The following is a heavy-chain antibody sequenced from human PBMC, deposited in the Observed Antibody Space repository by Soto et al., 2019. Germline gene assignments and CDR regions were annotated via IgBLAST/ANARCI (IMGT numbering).Heavy chain of an antibody. CDR2: IWYDGSNK. CDR3: ARDSRYYDFWSGYYDNWFDP. Sequence: GGSLRLSCAASGFTFSSYGMHWVRQAPGKGLEWVAVIWYDGSNKYYADSVKGQFTISRDNSKNTLYLQMNSLRAEDTAVYYCARDSRYYDFWSGYYDNWFDPWGQGTLVTVSS. V-gene: IGHV3-33*01. D-gene: IGHD3-3*01. CDR1: GFTFSSYG. J-gene: IGHJ5*02.